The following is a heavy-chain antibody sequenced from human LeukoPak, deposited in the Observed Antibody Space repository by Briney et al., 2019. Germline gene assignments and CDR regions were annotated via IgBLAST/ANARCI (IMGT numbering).Heavy chain of an antibody. Sequence: GGSLRLSRSASGFTFSSYSMNWVRQAPGKGLEWVSSISSSSSSYIYYADSVKGRFTISRDNAKNSVYLQMNSLRAEDTAVYYCAKSGVVVAALERGVDNWFDRWGQGTRVTVSS. J-gene: IGHJ5*02. CDR2: ISSSSSSYI. V-gene: IGHV3-21*01. D-gene: IGHD2-15*01. CDR1: GFTFSSYS. CDR3: AKSGVVVAALERGVDNWFDR.